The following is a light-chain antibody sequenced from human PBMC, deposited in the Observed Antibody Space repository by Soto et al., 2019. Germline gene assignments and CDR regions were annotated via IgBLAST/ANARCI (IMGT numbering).Light chain of an antibody. Sequence: VMTQSPLSLPVTIGQPASLSCRSSQSLVYSDGNTYLTWFLPMPGQSPRRLIYKVSNRESGVPNRISGSGSGTDFTRKISGVEAEYVGIKYGIQGTHCPFTCGPGIKVDIK. CDR1: QSLVYSDGNTY. V-gene: IGKV2-30*01. CDR2: KVS. CDR3: IQGTHCPFT. J-gene: IGKJ3*01.